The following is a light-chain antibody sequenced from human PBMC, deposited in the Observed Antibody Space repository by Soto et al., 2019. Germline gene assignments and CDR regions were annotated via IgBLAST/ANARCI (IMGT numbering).Light chain of an antibody. J-gene: IGKJ5*01. V-gene: IGKV3-11*01. CDR3: QQRRDWPIT. CDR1: QSVSSY. Sequence: EIVLTQLPGTLSLSPGERATLSCRASQSVSSYLACYQQKPGQAPRLLIYDASTRATGIPARFSGSGSGTDFTLTISSLEPEDFAVYSCQQRRDWPITFGQGTRLEIK. CDR2: DAS.